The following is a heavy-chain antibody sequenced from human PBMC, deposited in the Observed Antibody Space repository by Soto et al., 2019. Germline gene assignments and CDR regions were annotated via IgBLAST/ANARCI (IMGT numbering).Heavy chain of an antibody. CDR2: IYYNGNT. J-gene: IGHJ5*02. V-gene: IGHV4-39*01. Sequence: PSETLSLTCTVSGGSSSKPNYYWGWIRQPPGKALEWIGSIYYNGNTYYSPSLKSRATISVDTSKNQFSLKLTSVTAADTAVYYCARHGFRAPARNLFDPWGQGALVTVSS. CDR3: ARHGFRAPARNLFDP. D-gene: IGHD1-26*01. CDR1: GGSSSKPNYY.